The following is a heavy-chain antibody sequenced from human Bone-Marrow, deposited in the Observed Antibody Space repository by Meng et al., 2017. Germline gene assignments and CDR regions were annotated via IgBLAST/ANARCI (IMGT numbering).Heavy chain of an antibody. Sequence: QPQLQESGPGLVRPSKALSLTCSVSGGSISTSGYYWGWIRQPPGKGLEWIGSIGHSGFTYYTPSLKSRVTVSIDTSRNQFSLWLTSVTAADTAVYYCVRSSAWVRTGFDPWGQGTLVTVSS. D-gene: IGHD6-19*01. CDR2: IGHSGFT. CDR3: VRSSAWVRTGFDP. V-gene: IGHV4-39*01. CDR1: GGSISTSGYY. J-gene: IGHJ5*02.